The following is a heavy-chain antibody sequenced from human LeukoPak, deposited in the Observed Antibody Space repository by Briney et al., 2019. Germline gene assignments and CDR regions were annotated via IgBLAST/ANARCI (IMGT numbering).Heavy chain of an antibody. CDR2: IYYSGST. Sequence: SETLSLTCTVSGGSMSSNYWSWIRQPPGKGLEWIGYIYYSGSTNYNPSLKSRVTISVDTSKNQFSLKLSSVTAADTAVYYCARHLGYCSSTSCYASYYYYGMDVWGQGTTVTVSS. CDR3: ARHLGYCSSTSCYASYYYYGMDV. CDR1: GGSMSSNY. V-gene: IGHV4-59*08. D-gene: IGHD2-2*01. J-gene: IGHJ6*02.